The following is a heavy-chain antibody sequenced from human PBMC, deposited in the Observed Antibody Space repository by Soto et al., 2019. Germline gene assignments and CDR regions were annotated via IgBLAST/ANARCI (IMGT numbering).Heavy chain of an antibody. Sequence: QITLKESGPTLVKPTQPLTLTCTFSGFSLSSTGVNVGWIRQPPGKALEWLAHVYWNDDTRYSPSLRSRLTIAKDTTTTKVVLTMTNMDHVDTATYLSARRHSIVPGPFDYWGQGALVTVSS. CDR2: VYWNDDT. D-gene: IGHD2-15*01. CDR3: ARRHSIVPGPFDY. J-gene: IGHJ4*02. CDR1: GFSLSSTGVN. V-gene: IGHV2-5*01.